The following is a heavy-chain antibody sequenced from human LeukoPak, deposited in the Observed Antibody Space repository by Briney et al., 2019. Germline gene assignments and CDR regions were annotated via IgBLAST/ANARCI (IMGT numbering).Heavy chain of an antibody. J-gene: IGHJ3*02. V-gene: IGHV2-5*01. Sequence: SGPTLVNPTQTLTLTCTFSGFSLSTSGMYVGWIRQPPGKALEWLALIYWNDDKRYSPSLKSRRTITKDTSKNQVVLTMTNMDPVDTATYYCAHRNSDYRAFDIWGQGTMVTVSS. CDR3: AHRNSDYRAFDI. CDR1: GFSLSTSGMY. CDR2: IYWNDDK. D-gene: IGHD4-11*01.